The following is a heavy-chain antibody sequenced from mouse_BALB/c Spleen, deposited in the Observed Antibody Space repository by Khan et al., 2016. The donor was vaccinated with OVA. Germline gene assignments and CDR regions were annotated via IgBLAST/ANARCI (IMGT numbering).Heavy chain of an antibody. V-gene: IGHV1S137*01. J-gene: IGHJ2*01. CDR3: AKPAHEVYSDY. Sequence: QVQLKECGPELVRPGVSVKISCKGSGYIFTDYAMHWVKQSHAKSLEWIGLISTYAGNTNYNQKFKGKATMTVDKSSSTAYMELDRLTSEDSAVSCSAKPAHEVYSDYWGQGTTLTVSS. CDR1: GYIFTDYA. D-gene: IGHD2-3*01. CDR2: ISTYAGNT.